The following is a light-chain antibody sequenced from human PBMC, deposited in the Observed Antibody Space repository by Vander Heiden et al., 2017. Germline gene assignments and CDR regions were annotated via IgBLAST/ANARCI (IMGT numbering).Light chain of an antibody. CDR2: EVN. J-gene: IGLJ1*01. CDR3: SSYAGKNIYV. Sequence: QPPSASGSLGQSVTISCTGTSSDIAAYKYVSWYQQHPGKAPKVVIYEVNKRPSGVPARFSGSKSDNTASLTVSGRQEEEEADYYGSSYAGKNIYVFGSGTKVTVL. V-gene: IGLV2-8*01. CDR1: SSDIAAYKY.